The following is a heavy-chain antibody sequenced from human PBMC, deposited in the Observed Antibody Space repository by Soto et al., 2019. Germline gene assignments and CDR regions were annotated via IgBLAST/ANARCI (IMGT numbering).Heavy chain of an antibody. CDR2: IRSKAYGGTT. CDR1: GFTFGDYA. Sequence: GGCLRLSCTAAGFTFGDYAMSWFRQAPGKGLEWVGFIRSKAYGGTTEYAASVKGRFTISRDDSKSIAYLQMNSLKTEDTAVYYCTTFDYSNYWFDPWGQGTLVTVSS. V-gene: IGHV3-49*03. D-gene: IGHD4-4*01. CDR3: TTFDYSNYWFDP. J-gene: IGHJ5*02.